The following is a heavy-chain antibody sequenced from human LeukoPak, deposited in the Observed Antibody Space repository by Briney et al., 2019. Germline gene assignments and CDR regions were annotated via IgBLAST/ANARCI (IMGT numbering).Heavy chain of an antibody. D-gene: IGHD1/OR15-1a*01. CDR3: ARSRVEQRRVPFDY. CDR1: GGSINAYY. Sequence: SETLSLTCTISGGSINAYYWSWIRQPPGKGLEWIAYINYSGSTNYNPSLKSRVTISIDTSKNQFSLKLSSVTAADTAVYYCARSRVEQRRVPFDYWGQGTLVTVSS. V-gene: IGHV4-59*08. J-gene: IGHJ4*02. CDR2: INYSGST.